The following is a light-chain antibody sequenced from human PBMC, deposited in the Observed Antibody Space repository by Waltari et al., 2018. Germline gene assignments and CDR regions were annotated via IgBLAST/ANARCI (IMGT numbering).Light chain of an antibody. Sequence: EIVLTQSPATLSLSPGERATLSCRASQSVSSYLAWYQQKPGQAPRLLIYDASTRATGIPARFSGSGSGTDFTLTISSLEPEDFAVYYCQQRSNWPPDFGQGTRLESK. CDR1: QSVSSY. CDR2: DAS. CDR3: QQRSNWPPD. V-gene: IGKV3-11*01. J-gene: IGKJ5*01.